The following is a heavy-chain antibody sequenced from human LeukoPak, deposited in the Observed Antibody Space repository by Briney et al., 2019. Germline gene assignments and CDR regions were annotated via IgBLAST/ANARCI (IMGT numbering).Heavy chain of an antibody. CDR1: GGSFSGYY. Sequence: PSETLSLTCAVYGGSFSGYYWSWIRQPPGKGLEWIGEINHSGSTNYNPSLKSRVTISVDTSKNQFSLKLSSVTAADTAVYYCARGVPYCSGGRCYLPNYFDYWGQGTLVTVSS. CDR2: INHSGST. D-gene: IGHD2-15*01. CDR3: ARGVPYCSGGRCYLPNYFDY. V-gene: IGHV4-34*01. J-gene: IGHJ4*02.